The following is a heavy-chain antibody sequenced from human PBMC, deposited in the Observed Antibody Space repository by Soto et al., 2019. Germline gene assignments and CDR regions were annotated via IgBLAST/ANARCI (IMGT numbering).Heavy chain of an antibody. D-gene: IGHD6-19*01. CDR2: IWYDGSNK. CDR3: ARDGQWLVRGSGGYFDY. Sequence: QVQLVESGGGVVQPGRSLRLSCAASGFTLSSYGMHWVRQAPGKGLEWVAVIWYDGSNKYYADSVKGRFTISGDNSNNRLYLQMNNIRDEDEAVYYCARDGQWLVRGSGGYFDYWGQGTLVTVSS. CDR1: GFTLSSYG. V-gene: IGHV3-33*01. J-gene: IGHJ4*02.